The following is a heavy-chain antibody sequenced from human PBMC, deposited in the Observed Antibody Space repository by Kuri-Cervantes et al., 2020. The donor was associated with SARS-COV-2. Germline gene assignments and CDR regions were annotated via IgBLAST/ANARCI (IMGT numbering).Heavy chain of an antibody. CDR2: ISYDGSNK. V-gene: IGHV3-30*18. Sequence: GGSLRLSCAASGFTFSSYGMHWVRQAPGKGLEWVAVISYDGSNKYYADSVKGRFTISRDNSKNTLYLQMNSLRAEDTAVYYCAKDSNTAMVSALDYWGQGTLVTVSS. D-gene: IGHD5-18*01. CDR3: AKDSNTAMVSALDY. J-gene: IGHJ4*02. CDR1: GFTFSSYG.